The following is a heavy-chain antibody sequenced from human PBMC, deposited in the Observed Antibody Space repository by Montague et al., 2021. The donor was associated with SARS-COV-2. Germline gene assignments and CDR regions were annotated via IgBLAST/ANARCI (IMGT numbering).Heavy chain of an antibody. CDR3: ARTSASSDY. CDR2: SYYRSKWYN. CDR1: GDSVARGSAA. V-gene: IGHV6-1*01. J-gene: IGHJ4*02. D-gene: IGHD1-26*01. Sequence: CAISGDSVARGSAAWNWIRQSPARGFERVGRSYYRSKWYNDYAVSVKSRITINPDTSKNQISLQLNSVTPEDTAVYYCARTSASSDYWGQGTLVTVSS.